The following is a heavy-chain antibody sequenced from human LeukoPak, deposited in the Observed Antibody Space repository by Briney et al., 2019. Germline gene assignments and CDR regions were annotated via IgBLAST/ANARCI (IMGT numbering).Heavy chain of an antibody. D-gene: IGHD6-6*01. Sequence: GSSVKVSCKASGYTFTGYYMHWVRQAPGQGLEWMGHINPSSGGANYAQKFQGRVTITRDTAISTAYMELSRLRSDDTAVYYCARDGSRGSSSSGVRYGYWGQGTLVTVSS. J-gene: IGHJ4*02. V-gene: IGHV1-2*06. CDR3: ARDGSRGSSSSGVRYGY. CDR1: GYTFTGYY. CDR2: INPSSGGA.